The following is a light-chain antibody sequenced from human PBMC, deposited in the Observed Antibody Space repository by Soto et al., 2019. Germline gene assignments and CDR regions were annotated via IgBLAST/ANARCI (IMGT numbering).Light chain of an antibody. V-gene: IGKV3D-15*01. CDR3: QQYNNWPRT. J-gene: IGKJ1*01. CDR2: GAS. CDR1: QSCSSY. Sequence: EIVLTQSPGTLSLSPGERATLSCRASQSCSSYLAWYQQKPGQAPRLLMYGASSRATGTPDRLSGSGSGTEFTLTISSLQSEDFAVYYCQQYNNWPRTFGQGTKVDIK.